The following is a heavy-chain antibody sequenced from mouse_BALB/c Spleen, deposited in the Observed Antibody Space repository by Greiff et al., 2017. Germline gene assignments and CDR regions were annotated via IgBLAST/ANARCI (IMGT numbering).Heavy chain of an antibody. CDR1: GFAFSSYD. CDR2: ISSGGSYT. V-gene: IGHV5-9-4*01. D-gene: IGHD1-1*02. Sequence: EVQLQESGGGLVKPGGSLKLSCAASGFAFSSYDMSWVRQTPEKRLEWVAYISSGGSYTYYPDTVTGRFTISRDNAKNTLYLDMSSLGSEATALYSCARDGNYGMDYWGQGTSVTVSS. CDR3: ARDGNYGMDY. J-gene: IGHJ4*01.